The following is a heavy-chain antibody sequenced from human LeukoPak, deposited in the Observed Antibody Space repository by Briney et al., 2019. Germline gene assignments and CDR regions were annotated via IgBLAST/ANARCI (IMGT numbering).Heavy chain of an antibody. J-gene: IGHJ4*02. CDR2: IRYDGSNK. CDR1: GFTFSSYG. CDR3: ATTYYDFWSGYYRFDY. D-gene: IGHD3-3*01. Sequence: GGSLRLSCAASGFTFSSYGMHWVRQAPGKGLEWVAFIRYDGSNKYYADSVKGRFTISRDNSKNTLYLQMNSLRAEDTAVYYCATTYYDFWSGYYRFDYWGQGTLVTVSS. V-gene: IGHV3-30*02.